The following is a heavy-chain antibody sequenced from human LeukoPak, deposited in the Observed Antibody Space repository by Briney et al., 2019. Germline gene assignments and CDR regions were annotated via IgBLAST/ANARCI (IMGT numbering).Heavy chain of an antibody. V-gene: IGHV4-34*01. CDR1: GGSFSGYN. J-gene: IGHJ6*02. D-gene: IGHD2-2*01. CDR3: ARGGCSSGSCYGTDYYGMDV. CDR2: IHHSVST. Sequence: SETLSLTSAVYGGSFSGYNCSSIPHPPRKGLEWIGEIHHSVSTSFNPSLQGRVKMSVDPSKKHFSLRLSSVTAADKAVYYCARGGCSSGSCYGTDYYGMDVWGQGNTVTVSS.